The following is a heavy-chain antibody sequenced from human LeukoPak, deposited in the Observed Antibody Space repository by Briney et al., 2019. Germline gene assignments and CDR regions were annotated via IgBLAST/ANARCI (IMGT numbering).Heavy chain of an antibody. CDR1: GGTFSSYA. CDR2: IIPIFGTA. D-gene: IGHD5-24*01. Sequence: SVKVSCKASGGTFSSYAISWVRQAPGQGLEWMGGIIPIFGTANYAQKFQGRVTITADESTSTAYLELSSLTSEDTAVYYCARVVLGRRWLQTSYYYGMDVWGQGTTVTVSS. CDR3: ARVVLGRRWLQTSYYYGMDV. V-gene: IGHV1-69*13. J-gene: IGHJ6*02.